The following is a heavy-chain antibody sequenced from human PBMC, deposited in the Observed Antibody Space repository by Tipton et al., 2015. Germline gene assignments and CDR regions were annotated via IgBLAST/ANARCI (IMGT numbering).Heavy chain of an antibody. Sequence: SLRLSCAASGFTFSDHFMDWVRQAPGKGLEWVGRSKNKANSYITEYAASVNGRFTISRDDSKNSLYLEMNSLNIEDTAMYYCARRRFASGMDVWGQGTTVTVSS. CDR1: GFTFSDHF. CDR3: ARRRFASGMDV. CDR2: SKNKANSYIT. V-gene: IGHV3-72*01. J-gene: IGHJ6*02. D-gene: IGHD3-10*01.